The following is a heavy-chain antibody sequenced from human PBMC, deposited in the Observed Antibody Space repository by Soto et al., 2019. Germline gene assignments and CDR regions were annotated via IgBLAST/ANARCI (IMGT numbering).Heavy chain of an antibody. Sequence: QVQLVESGGGVVQPGRSLRLSCAASGFTFSGYGMHWVRQAPGKGLEWVAVISYDGNNKYYADSVKGRFTISRDNSKNTLYLQMNSLRAEDMAVYYCAKGGRGTYYYYYGMDVWGQGTTVTVSS. CDR1: GFTFSGYG. CDR2: ISYDGNNK. D-gene: IGHD1-1*01. CDR3: AKGGRGTYYYYYGMDV. J-gene: IGHJ6*02. V-gene: IGHV3-30*18.